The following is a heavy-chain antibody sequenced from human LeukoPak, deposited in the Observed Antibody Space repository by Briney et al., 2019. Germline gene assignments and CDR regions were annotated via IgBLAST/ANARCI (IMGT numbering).Heavy chain of an antibody. CDR2: IIPIFGTA. J-gene: IGHJ4*02. CDR1: GGTFSSYA. V-gene: IGHV1-69*05. Sequence: GASVKVSCKASGGTFSSYAINWVRQAPGQGLEWMGRIIPIFGTANYAQKFQGRVTITTDESTSTAYMELSSLRSEDTAVYYCARDRVKNIVVVTAPDYWGRGILVTVSS. CDR3: ARDRVKNIVVVTAPDY. D-gene: IGHD2-21*02.